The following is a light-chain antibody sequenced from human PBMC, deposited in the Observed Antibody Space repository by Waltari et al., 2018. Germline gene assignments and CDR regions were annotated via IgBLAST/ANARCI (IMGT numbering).Light chain of an antibody. CDR3: CSYAGNYAYV. Sequence: QSALTQPRSVSGSPGKSVPIPCTGTSSDVGVYNYVSWYQQHPGKAPKLMIYDVPKRPSGVPDRFSGSKSGNTASLTISGLQAEDEADYYCCSYAGNYAYVFGTGTKVTVL. CDR1: SSDVGVYNY. J-gene: IGLJ1*01. CDR2: DVP. V-gene: IGLV2-11*01.